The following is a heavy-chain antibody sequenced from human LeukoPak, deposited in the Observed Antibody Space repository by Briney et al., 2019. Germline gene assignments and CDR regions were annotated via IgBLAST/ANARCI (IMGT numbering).Heavy chain of an antibody. CDR3: ARGSSMIVVVTSFDY. V-gene: IGHV4-39*01. CDR2: IYYSGST. Sequence: PSETLSLTCTVSGGSISSSSYYWGWIRQPPGKGLEWIGSIYYSGSTYYNPSLKSRVTISVDTSKNQFSLKLSSVTAADTAVYYCARGSSMIVVVTSFDYWGQGTLVTVSS. D-gene: IGHD3-22*01. J-gene: IGHJ4*02. CDR1: GGSISSSSYY.